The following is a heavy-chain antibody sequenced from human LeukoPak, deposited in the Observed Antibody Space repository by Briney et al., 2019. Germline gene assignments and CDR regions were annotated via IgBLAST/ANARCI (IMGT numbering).Heavy chain of an antibody. CDR1: GYTFTGYY. Sequence: ASVKVSCKASGYTFTGYYMHWVRQAPGQGLEWMGIINPSGGSTSYAQKFQGRVTMTRDTSTSTVHMELSSLRSEDTAVYYCAREGTSIAAAGTDVDYWGQGTLVTVSS. CDR2: INPSGGST. D-gene: IGHD6-13*01. V-gene: IGHV1-46*01. J-gene: IGHJ4*02. CDR3: AREGTSIAAAGTDVDY.